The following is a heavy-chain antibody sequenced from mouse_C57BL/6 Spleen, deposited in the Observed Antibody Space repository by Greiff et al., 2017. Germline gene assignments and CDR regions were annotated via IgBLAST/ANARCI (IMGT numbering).Heavy chain of an antibody. V-gene: IGHV1-4*01. Sequence: QVQLQQSGAELARPGASVKMSCKASGYTFTSYTMHWVKQRPGQGLEWIGYINPSSGYTKYNQKFKDKATLTADKSSSTAYMQLSSLTSEDSEVXYGAREKNYGSIPWSDYWGKGTTLTVSS. D-gene: IGHD1-1*01. J-gene: IGHJ2*01. CDR3: AREKNYGSIPWSDY. CDR2: INPSSGYT. CDR1: GYTFTSYT.